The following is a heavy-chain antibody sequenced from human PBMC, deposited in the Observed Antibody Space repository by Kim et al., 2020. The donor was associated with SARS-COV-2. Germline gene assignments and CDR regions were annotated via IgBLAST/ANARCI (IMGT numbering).Heavy chain of an antibody. Sequence: GESLKISCKTSGYSFTRYWIGWVRQMPGQGLEWMGVIYPGDSKTRYSPSLQGQVTISADKSISTAYLQWNSLKASDTAIYYCARQGGDYYDATGYYFYWGQGTLVTVSS. CDR1: GYSFTRYW. CDR3: ARQGGDYYDATGYYFY. D-gene: IGHD3-22*01. CDR2: IYPGDSKT. V-gene: IGHV5-51*01. J-gene: IGHJ4*02.